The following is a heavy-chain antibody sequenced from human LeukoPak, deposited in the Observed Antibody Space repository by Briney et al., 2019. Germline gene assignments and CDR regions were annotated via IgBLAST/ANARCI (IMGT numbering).Heavy chain of an antibody. V-gene: IGHV2-5*01. CDR3: AHTYLEWLSFTGESTVTFDP. J-gene: IGHJ5*02. CDR2: IYWNDDK. CDR1: GFSLSTSGVG. D-gene: IGHD3-3*01. Sequence: SGPTLVKPTQTLTLTCTFSGFSLSTSGVGVGWIRQPPGKALEWLALIYWNDDKRYSPSLKSRLTITKDTSKNQVVLTMTNMDPVDTATYYCAHTYLEWLSFTGESTVTFDPWGQGTLVTVSS.